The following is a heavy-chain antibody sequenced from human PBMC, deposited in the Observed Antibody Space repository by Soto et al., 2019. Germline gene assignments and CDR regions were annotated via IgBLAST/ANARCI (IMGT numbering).Heavy chain of an antibody. CDR2: INPSGGST. J-gene: IGHJ6*02. Sequence: VASVKVSCKASGYTFTSYYMHWVRQAPGQGLEWMGIINPSGGSTSYAQKFQGRVTMTRDTSTSTVYMELSSLRSEDTAVYYCASFIAAACTGNYYYGMAVCGQGTKVTVS. D-gene: IGHD6-13*01. CDR3: ASFIAAACTGNYYYGMAV. V-gene: IGHV1-46*01. CDR1: GYTFTSYY.